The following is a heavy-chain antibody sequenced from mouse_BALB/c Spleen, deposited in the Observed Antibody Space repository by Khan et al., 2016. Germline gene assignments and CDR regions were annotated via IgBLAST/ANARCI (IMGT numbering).Heavy chain of an antibody. J-gene: IGHJ4*01. V-gene: IGHV2-9*02. CDR1: GFSLTSYG. D-gene: IGHD2-3*01. CDR2: ILAGGST. Sequence: QVQLKESGPGLVAPSQSLSITCTVSGFSLTSYGVHWVRQPPGKGLEWLGVILAGGSTTYNSALMSRLSIINNNSTSHVFFTMHSLQTDDTAMYCCARVLYDGYCYYDAMDYWGQGTSGTVS. CDR3: ARVLYDGYCYYDAMDY.